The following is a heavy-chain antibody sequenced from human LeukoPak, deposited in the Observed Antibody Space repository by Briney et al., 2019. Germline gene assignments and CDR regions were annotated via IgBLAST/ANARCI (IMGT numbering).Heavy chain of an antibody. CDR3: ASEHSGNYYRPFDY. Sequence: GGSLRLSCAASGFTFSSYSMNWVRQAPGKGLEWVSSISSSSSYIYYADSVKGRFTISRDNAKNSLSLQMNSLRADDTAVYYCASEHSGNYYRPFDYWGQGTLVTVSS. J-gene: IGHJ4*02. CDR2: ISSSSSYI. CDR1: GFTFSSYS. D-gene: IGHD1-26*01. V-gene: IGHV3-21*01.